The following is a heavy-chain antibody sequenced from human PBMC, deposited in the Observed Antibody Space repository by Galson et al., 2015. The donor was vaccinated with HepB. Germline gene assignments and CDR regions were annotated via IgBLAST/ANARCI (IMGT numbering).Heavy chain of an antibody. CDR1: AGSISSSTYH. Sequence: ETLSLTCIVSAGSISSSTYHWGRIRQPPGKGLECIGTIYYSGSTYYNPSLKSRVTLSVDTSKNQLSLELSSVTAADTAVYYCARTIEGSIDYWGQGFLVTVSS. CDR2: IYYSGST. V-gene: IGHV4-39*01. CDR3: ARTIEGSIDY. J-gene: IGHJ4*02. D-gene: IGHD5-24*01.